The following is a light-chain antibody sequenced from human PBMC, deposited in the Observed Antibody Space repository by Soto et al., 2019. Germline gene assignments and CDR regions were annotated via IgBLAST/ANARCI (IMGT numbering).Light chain of an antibody. Sequence: QSSLTQPASVSGSPGQSITISCTGTSSDVGSYNLVSWYQQHPGKAPKLMFYEGNKRPSGVSNRFSGSKSANTASLTISGLQTEDESDYYCCSYAGTNTFVFGTGTKLTVL. CDR2: EGN. J-gene: IGLJ1*01. CDR1: SSDVGSYNL. V-gene: IGLV2-23*01. CDR3: CSYAGTNTFV.